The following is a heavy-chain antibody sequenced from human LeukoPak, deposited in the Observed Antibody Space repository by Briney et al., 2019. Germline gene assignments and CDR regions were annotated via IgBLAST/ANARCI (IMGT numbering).Heavy chain of an antibody. D-gene: IGHD3-10*01. Sequence: GGSLRLSCADSGFTFDDYAMHWVRQAPGKGLEWVSGISWNSGSMGYADSVKGRFTISRDNAKNSLYLQMNSLRAEDTALYYCAKGIAYDPPGGFWFDPWGQGTLVTVSS. CDR2: ISWNSGSM. J-gene: IGHJ5*02. V-gene: IGHV3-9*01. CDR3: AKGIAYDPPGGFWFDP. CDR1: GFTFDDYA.